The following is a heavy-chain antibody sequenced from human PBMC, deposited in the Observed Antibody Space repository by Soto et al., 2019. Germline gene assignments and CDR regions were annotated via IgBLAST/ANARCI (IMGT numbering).Heavy chain of an antibody. J-gene: IGHJ6*02. CDR3: ARGGTTIFGVVTFYGMDV. CDR1: GGTFSSYA. Sequence: GASVKVSCKASGGTFSSYAISWLRQAPGQGLEWMGGIIPIFGTANYAQKFQGRVTITADESTSTAYMELNSLRDEDTAVYYCARGGTTIFGVVTFYGMDVWGQGTTVTVSS. V-gene: IGHV1-69*13. D-gene: IGHD3-3*01. CDR2: IIPIFGTA.